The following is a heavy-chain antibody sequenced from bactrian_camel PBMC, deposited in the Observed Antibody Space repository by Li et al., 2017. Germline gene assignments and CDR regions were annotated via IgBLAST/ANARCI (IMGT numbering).Heavy chain of an antibody. J-gene: IGHJ6*01. CDR3: ATRYGGRGTSDLGY. CDR2: ITSDGEDT. V-gene: IGHV3S6*01. Sequence: HVQLVESGGGSVQAGGSLRLSCYASGYTYSCMGWFRQAPGKGLEWVSSITSDGEDTYYAASLKGRFTISRDNAKNTVYLQMYSLISGDTARYYCATRYGGRGTSDLGYWGQGTQVTVS. CDR1: GYTYSC. D-gene: IGHD6*01.